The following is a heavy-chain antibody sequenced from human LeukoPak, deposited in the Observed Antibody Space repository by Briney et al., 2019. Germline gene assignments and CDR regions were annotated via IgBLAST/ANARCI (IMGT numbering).Heavy chain of an antibody. Sequence: GGSLRLSCAASGFTFSNYWMRWVRQAPGKGLEWVANIKEDGSEQHYEDSVKGRFTISRDNAKNSLYLQMNSLRGEDTAVYYCAREIYGSGSYIGFDYWGQGTLVTVSS. CDR1: GFTFSNYW. V-gene: IGHV3-7*01. J-gene: IGHJ4*02. CDR3: AREIYGSGSYIGFDY. D-gene: IGHD3-10*01. CDR2: IKEDGSEQ.